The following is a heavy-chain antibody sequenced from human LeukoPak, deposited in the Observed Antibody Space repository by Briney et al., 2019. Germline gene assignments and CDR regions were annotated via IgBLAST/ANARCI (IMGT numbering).Heavy chain of an antibody. V-gene: IGHV1-46*01. CDR2: IDPDGGST. Sequence: ASVKVSCKASGYTFTSYWIQWVRQAPGQGLEWMGLIDPDGGSTAYAHRFQGRVIMTRDTSTSTAYMDLSSLRSEDTAVYHCARAPRNSSTMLDYWGQGTLVTVSS. J-gene: IGHJ4*02. CDR3: ARAPRNSSTMLDY. D-gene: IGHD1-14*01. CDR1: GYTFTSYW.